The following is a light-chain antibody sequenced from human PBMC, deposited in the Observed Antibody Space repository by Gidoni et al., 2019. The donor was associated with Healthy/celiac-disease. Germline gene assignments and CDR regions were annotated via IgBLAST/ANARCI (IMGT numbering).Light chain of an antibody. CDR2: DAS. CDR1: QSVSSY. J-gene: IGKJ4*01. V-gene: IGKV3-11*01. Sequence: DIVFTQSPATLALSPGERATLSCRASQSVSSYLAWYQQKPGQAPRLLIYDASNRATGIPARFSGSGSGTDFTLTISSLEPEDFAVYYCQQRSNWPQLTFGGGTKVEIK. CDR3: QQRSNWPQLT.